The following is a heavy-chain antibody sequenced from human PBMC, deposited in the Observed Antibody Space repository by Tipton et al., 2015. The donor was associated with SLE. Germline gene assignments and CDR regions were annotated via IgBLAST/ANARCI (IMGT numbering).Heavy chain of an antibody. J-gene: IGHJ4*02. CDR1: GFTFSDST. V-gene: IGHV3-73*01. Sequence: SLRLSCAASGFTFSDSTMHWVRQASGKGLEWVGRIRTSANTYATTYTASVNGRFTISRDDSKNTAYLQMNSLKTEDTAVYYCTRHAGDFWTGYHDCWGQGTLVTVSS. CDR3: TRHAGDFWTGYHDC. D-gene: IGHD3/OR15-3a*01. CDR2: IRTSANTYAT.